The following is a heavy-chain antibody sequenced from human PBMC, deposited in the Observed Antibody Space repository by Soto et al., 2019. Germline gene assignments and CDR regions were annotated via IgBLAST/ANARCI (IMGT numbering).Heavy chain of an antibody. J-gene: IGHJ6*02. Sequence: ASVKVSCKASGYTFTSYVISWVRQAPGQGLEWMGWISAYNGNTNYAQKLQGRVTMTTDTSTSTAYMELRSLRSDDTAVYYCARSAYFWSGYYAGISYGMDVWGQGTTVTVSS. V-gene: IGHV1-18*01. D-gene: IGHD3-3*01. CDR3: ARSAYFWSGYYAGISYGMDV. CDR1: GYTFTSYV. CDR2: ISAYNGNT.